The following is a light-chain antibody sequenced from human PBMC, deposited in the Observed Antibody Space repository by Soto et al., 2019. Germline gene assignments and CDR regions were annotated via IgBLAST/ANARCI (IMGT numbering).Light chain of an antibody. CDR3: QQYNKWPQT. J-gene: IGKJ1*01. CDR2: GAS. Sequence: EIVLTQSPGTLSLSPGERATLSCRASQSVSSSYLAWYQQKPGQAPRLLIYGASTRATGIPARFSGSGSETEFTLTISSLQAEDSAVYYCQQYNKWPQTFGQGTKVDI. CDR1: QSVSSSY. V-gene: IGKV3-15*01.